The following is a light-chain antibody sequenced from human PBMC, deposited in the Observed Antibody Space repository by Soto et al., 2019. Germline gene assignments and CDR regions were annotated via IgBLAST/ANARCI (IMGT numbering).Light chain of an antibody. CDR3: SSYEGSNNVV. J-gene: IGLJ2*01. Sequence: QSVLTQPPSASGSPGRSVTMSCTGSSSGVGVYNYVSWYQQHPGKAPKLLIYEVSKRPSGVPDRFSGSKSGNTASLTVSGLQAEDEADYYCSSYEGSNNVVFGGGTKLTVL. CDR1: SSGVGVYNY. CDR2: EVS. V-gene: IGLV2-8*01.